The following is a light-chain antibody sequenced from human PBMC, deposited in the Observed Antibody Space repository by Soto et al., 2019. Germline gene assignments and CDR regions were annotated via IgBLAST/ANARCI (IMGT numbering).Light chain of an antibody. Sequence: QSALTQPPSASGSPGQSVTISCTGTSSDVGGYNSVSWFQHHPGKAPKLIVYGVNKRPSGVPDRFSGSKSDNTASLTVSGLQTEDEADYYCSSFRNGIIVIFGGGTKLTVL. CDR3: SSFRNGIIVI. J-gene: IGLJ2*01. CDR2: GVN. CDR1: SSDVGGYNS. V-gene: IGLV2-8*01.